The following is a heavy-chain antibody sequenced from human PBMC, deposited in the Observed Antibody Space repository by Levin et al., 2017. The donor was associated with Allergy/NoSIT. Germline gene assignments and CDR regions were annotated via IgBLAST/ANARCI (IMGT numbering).Heavy chain of an antibody. V-gene: IGHV3-11*05. Sequence: PGGSLRLSCAASGFTFSDYYMSWIRQAPGKGLEWVSYISSSSSYTNYADSVKGRFTISRDNAKNSLYLQMNSLRAEDTAVYYCARALVRGVIPYYFDYWGQGTLVTVSS. J-gene: IGHJ4*02. CDR3: ARALVRGVIPYYFDY. CDR2: ISSSSSYT. CDR1: GFTFSDYY. D-gene: IGHD3-10*01.